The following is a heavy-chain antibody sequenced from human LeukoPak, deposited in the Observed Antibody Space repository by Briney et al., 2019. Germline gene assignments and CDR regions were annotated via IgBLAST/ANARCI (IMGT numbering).Heavy chain of an antibody. V-gene: IGHV1-2*02. Sequence: ASVKVSCKASGYTFTGYYMHWVRQAPGQGLEWMGWINPNSGGTNYAQKFQGRVTMTRDTSISTAYMELSRLRFDDTAVYYCASKWELLRAGGFDPWGQGTLVTVSS. CDR2: INPNSGGT. CDR3: ASKWELLRAGGFDP. CDR1: GYTFTGYY. D-gene: IGHD1-26*01. J-gene: IGHJ5*02.